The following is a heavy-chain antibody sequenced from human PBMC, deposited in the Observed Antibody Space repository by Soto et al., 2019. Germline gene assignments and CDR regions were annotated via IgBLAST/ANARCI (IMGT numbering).Heavy chain of an antibody. CDR1: GFTFTNYW. CDR2: INHDGIST. V-gene: IGHV3-74*01. CDR3: ARSLSAIRDYWYFDV. D-gene: IGHD3-10*01. Sequence: DVQLVESGGDLIQPGGSLRLSCVASGFTFTNYWMHWVRQAPGKGLEWVARINHDGISTAYADSVKGRFTISRDNARNALYLQLNSVRAEDAAVYYCARSLSAIRDYWYFDVWGRGTLVTVSS. J-gene: IGHJ2*01.